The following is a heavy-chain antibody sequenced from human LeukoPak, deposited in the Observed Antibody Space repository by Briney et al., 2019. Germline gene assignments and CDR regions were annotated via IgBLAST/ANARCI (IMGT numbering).Heavy chain of an antibody. V-gene: IGHV3-15*01. Sequence: GGSLRLSRAASGFTFSDAWMSWVRQAPGKGLEWVGRIKSKADGGTTDYAAPVKGRFTVSRDDSDNMLYLQMDSLTIEDTAVYYCTTDPPYYYDSAWGQGTLVTVSS. CDR3: TTDPPYYYDSA. CDR1: GFTFSDAW. J-gene: IGHJ4*02. D-gene: IGHD3-22*01. CDR2: IKSKADGGTT.